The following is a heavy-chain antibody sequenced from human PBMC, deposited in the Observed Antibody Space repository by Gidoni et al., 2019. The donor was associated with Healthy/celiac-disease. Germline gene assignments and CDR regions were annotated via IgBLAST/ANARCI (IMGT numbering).Heavy chain of an antibody. J-gene: IGHJ3*02. CDR1: GGTFSSYA. CDR2: IIPSFGTA. Sequence: QVQLVQSGAAVKTPGSSVTVSCKASGGTFSSYAISWVRQAPGQGLEWMGGIIPSFGTANYAQKFQGRVTITADESTSTAYMELSSLRSEDTAVYYCARDIYRYSGSYEKKDAFDIWGQGTMVTVSS. V-gene: IGHV1-69*01. CDR3: ARDIYRYSGSYEKKDAFDI. D-gene: IGHD1-26*01.